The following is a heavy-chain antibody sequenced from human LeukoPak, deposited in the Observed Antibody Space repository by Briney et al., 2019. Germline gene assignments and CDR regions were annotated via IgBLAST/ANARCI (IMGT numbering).Heavy chain of an antibody. V-gene: IGHV5-51*01. CDR2: IYPGDSDT. J-gene: IGHJ5*02. CDR1: GYSFTTYW. CDR3: ARQRDDAYDSSGYFGA. Sequence: GESLKISCKGSGYSFTTYWIGWVRQMPGKGLEWMGIIYPGDSDTTYSPSFRVQVTVSVDKSISTAYLQWSSLKASDTAMYYCARQRDDAYDSSGYFGAWGQGTLVTVSS. D-gene: IGHD3-22*01.